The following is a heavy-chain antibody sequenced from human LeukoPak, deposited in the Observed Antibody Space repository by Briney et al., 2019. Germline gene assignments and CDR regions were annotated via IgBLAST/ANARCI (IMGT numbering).Heavy chain of an antibody. Sequence: PGGSLRLSCAASGFTFSSYSMNWVRQAPGKGLEWLSYISGSSSTIYYADSVKGRFNISRENAKTSQYLHMNSLRAEDTAVYYCARESLGYCSGSTCFYFYMDFWGKGTTVTVSS. J-gene: IGHJ6*03. D-gene: IGHD2-2*01. V-gene: IGHV3-48*04. CDR3: ARESLGYCSGSTCFYFYMDF. CDR1: GFTFSSYS. CDR2: ISGSSSTI.